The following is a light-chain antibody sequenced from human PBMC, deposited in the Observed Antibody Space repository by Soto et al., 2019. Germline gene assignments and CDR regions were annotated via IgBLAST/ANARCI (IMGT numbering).Light chain of an antibody. V-gene: IGLV2-23*01. CDR1: SSDVGTYKL. Sequence: QSALTQPASVSGSPGQSITISCTGTSSDVGTYKLVSWYRQHPGKAPKLMIYEGSKRPSGVSNRFSGSTSANTASLTISGLQAEDEADYCCCSYAGSSTYVVFGGGTKLTVL. J-gene: IGLJ2*01. CDR2: EGS. CDR3: CSYAGSSTYVV.